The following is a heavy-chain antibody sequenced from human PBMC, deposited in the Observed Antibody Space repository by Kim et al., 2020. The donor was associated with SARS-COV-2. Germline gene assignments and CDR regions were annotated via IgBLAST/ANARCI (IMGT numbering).Heavy chain of an antibody. J-gene: IGHJ6*02. CDR3: AHRGVYYYYGMDV. Sequence: RYSPSLKSRLTITKDTSKNQVVLTMANMDPVDTATYYCAHRGVYYYYGMDVWGQGTTVTVSS. D-gene: IGHD3-10*01. V-gene: IGHV2-5*01.